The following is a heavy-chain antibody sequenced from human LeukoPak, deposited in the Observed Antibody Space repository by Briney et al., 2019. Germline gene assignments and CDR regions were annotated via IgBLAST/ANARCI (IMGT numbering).Heavy chain of an antibody. CDR2: INPSDGNT. V-gene: IGHV1-46*01. J-gene: IGHJ6*03. CDR1: EYTFTSYY. CDR3: ARAGAVVVTAITKIYYYYYMDV. Sequence: ASVKVSCKASEYTFTSYYMHWVRQAPGQGLEWMGIINPSDGNTTYAQKFQGRVTMTRDMSTSTVYMELSSLRSGDTAVYYCARAGAVVVTAITKIYYYYYMDVWGKGTTVTVSS. D-gene: IGHD2-21*02.